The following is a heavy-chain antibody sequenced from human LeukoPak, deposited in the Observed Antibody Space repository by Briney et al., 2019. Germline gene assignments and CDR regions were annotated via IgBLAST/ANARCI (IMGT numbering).Heavy chain of an antibody. J-gene: IGHJ4*02. Sequence: PGGSVRLSCAASRFTFSTYEMNWLPQAPGKGLEGVTYISSSRCTIHYSVCVRGRFTISRDNAKNSLYLQMNSLRAEDTAVYYCVKEVRREGDQFDYWGQGTLVTVSS. CDR2: ISSSRCTI. V-gene: IGHV3-48*03. D-gene: IGHD2-21*01. CDR3: VKEVRREGDQFDY. CDR1: RFTFSTYE.